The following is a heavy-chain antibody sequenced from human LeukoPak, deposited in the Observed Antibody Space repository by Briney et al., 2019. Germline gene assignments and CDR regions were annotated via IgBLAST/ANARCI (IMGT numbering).Heavy chain of an antibody. CDR2: IFYSGST. Sequence: PSETLSLTCTVSGGSISSYYWSWIRQPPGKGLEWIGYIFYSGSTNYNPSLKSRVTISVDTSKNQFSLKLSSVTAADTAVYYCAGENIAAGGNSFDYWGQGTLVTVSS. CDR3: AGENIAAGGNSFDY. CDR1: GGSISSYY. J-gene: IGHJ4*02. D-gene: IGHD6-13*01. V-gene: IGHV4-59*01.